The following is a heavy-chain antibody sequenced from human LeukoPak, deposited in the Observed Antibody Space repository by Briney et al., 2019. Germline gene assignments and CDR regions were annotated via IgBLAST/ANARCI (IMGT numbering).Heavy chain of an antibody. V-gene: IGHV3-7*01. Sequence: GGSLRLSCAASGFTFSSYWMSWVRQAPGKGLEWVANIKQDGSEKYYVDSVKGRFTISRDNAKNSLYLQMNSLRAEDTAVYYCASLLAVAGTVFDYWGQGTLVTVSS. J-gene: IGHJ4*02. D-gene: IGHD6-19*01. CDR2: IKQDGSEK. CDR3: ASLLAVAGTVFDY. CDR1: GFTFSSYW.